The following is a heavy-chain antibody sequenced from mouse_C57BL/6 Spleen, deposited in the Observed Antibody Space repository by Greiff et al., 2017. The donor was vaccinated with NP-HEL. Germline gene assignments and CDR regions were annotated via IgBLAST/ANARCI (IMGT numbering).Heavy chain of an antibody. J-gene: IGHJ1*03. V-gene: IGHV5-4*01. CDR1: GFTFSSYA. CDR2: ISDGGSYT. CDR3: AREVGQGYFDV. Sequence: VQLKESGGGLVKPGGSLKLSCAASGFTFSSYAMSWVRQTPEKRLEWVATISDGGSYTYYPDNVKGRFTISRDNAKNNLYLQMSHLKSEDTAMYYCAREVGQGYFDVWGTGTTVTVSS. D-gene: IGHD1-1*02.